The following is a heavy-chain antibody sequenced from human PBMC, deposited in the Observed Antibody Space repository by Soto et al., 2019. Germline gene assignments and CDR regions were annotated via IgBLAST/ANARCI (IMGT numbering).Heavy chain of an antibody. CDR1: GFTFSSYP. V-gene: IGHV3-30-3*01. Sequence: QVQLVESGGGVVQPGRSLRLSCAASGFTFSSYPMHWVRQAPGKGLEWVAVISYDGSNKYYADSVKGRFTISRDNSKNTVYLQMNSLRAEDTAEYYCATSWSYCDYWGQGTLVTVSS. CDR2: ISYDGSNK. CDR3: ATSWSYCDY. J-gene: IGHJ4*02.